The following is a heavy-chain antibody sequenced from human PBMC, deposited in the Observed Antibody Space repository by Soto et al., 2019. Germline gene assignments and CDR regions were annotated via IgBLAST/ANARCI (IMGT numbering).Heavy chain of an antibody. J-gene: IGHJ5*02. V-gene: IGHV3-73*01. D-gene: IGHD2-15*01. CDR1: GFTLSSYA. CDR2: LSVSLGNSDAT. CDR3: TRYRAGGTYYNWFDP. Sequence: GGSLRLSCAASGFTLSSYAMSWVRQAPGKGLEWVSALSVSLGNSDATAYAVPVKGRFTISRDDSKNTAFLQMNSLKTEDTAVYYCTRYRAGGTYYNWFDPWGQGTLVTVSS.